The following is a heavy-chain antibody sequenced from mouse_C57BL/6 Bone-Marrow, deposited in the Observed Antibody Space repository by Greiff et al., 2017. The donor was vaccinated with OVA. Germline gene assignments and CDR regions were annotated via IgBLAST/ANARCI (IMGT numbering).Heavy chain of an antibody. J-gene: IGHJ1*03. CDR3: ARNLLWPLYWYFDV. Sequence: VQLQQSGAELVKPGASVKISCKASGYAFSSYWMNWVKQRPGKGLEWIGQIYPGDGDTNYNGKFKGKATLTADKSSSTAYMQLSSLTSEDSAVDFCARNLLWPLYWYFDVWGTGTTVTVSS. D-gene: IGHD2-1*01. V-gene: IGHV1-80*01. CDR1: GYAFSSYW. CDR2: IYPGDGDT.